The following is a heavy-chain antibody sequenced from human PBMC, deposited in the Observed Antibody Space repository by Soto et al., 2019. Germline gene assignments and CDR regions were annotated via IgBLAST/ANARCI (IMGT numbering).Heavy chain of an antibody. Sequence: QLQLQESGPGLVKPSETLSLTCTVSGGSISSTIYYWGWIRQPPGKGLEWIGSIYYSGSTYYNPSLTSRVTISVDTSKNQFSLRRSSVTAADTAVYYCARHDLALAGYVDYWGQGTLVTDSS. CDR1: GGSISSTIYY. CDR3: ARHDLALAGYVDY. D-gene: IGHD6-19*01. V-gene: IGHV4-39*01. CDR2: IYYSGST. J-gene: IGHJ4*02.